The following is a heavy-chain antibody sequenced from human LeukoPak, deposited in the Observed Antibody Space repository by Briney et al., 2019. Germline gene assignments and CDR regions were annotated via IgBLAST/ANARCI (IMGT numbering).Heavy chain of an antibody. CDR2: SDPEDGET. J-gene: IGHJ4*02. Sequence: ASVKVSCKVSGYTLTELSMHWVRQAPGKGLEWMGGSDPEDGETIYAQKFQGRVTMTEDTSTDTAYMELSSLRSEDTAVYYCATFSLRDDYGDYDNYYWGQGTLVTVSS. CDR3: ATFSLRDDYGDYDNYY. V-gene: IGHV1-24*01. CDR1: GYTLTELS. D-gene: IGHD4-17*01.